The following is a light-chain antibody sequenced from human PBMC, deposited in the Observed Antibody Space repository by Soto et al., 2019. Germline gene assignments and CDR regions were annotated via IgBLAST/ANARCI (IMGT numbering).Light chain of an antibody. CDR3: GTWDSSLTAVL. CDR2: DNN. Sequence: QSVLTQPPSVSAAPGQTVAISCSGGSSNIGNNYVSWYQQLPGTAPKLLIYDNNKRPSGIPDRFSGSKSGTSATLGITGLQTGDEADYYCGTWDSSLTAVLFGGGTKLTVL. J-gene: IGLJ2*01. V-gene: IGLV1-51*01. CDR1: SSNIGNNY.